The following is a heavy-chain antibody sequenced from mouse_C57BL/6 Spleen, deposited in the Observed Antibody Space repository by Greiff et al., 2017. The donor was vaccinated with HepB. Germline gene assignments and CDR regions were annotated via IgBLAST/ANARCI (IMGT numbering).Heavy chain of an antibody. D-gene: IGHD1-1*01. CDR3: AREETTVADY. CDR1: GYTFTSYG. CDR2: IYPRSGNT. V-gene: IGHV1-81*01. J-gene: IGHJ2*01. Sequence: QVQLQQSGAELARPGASVKLSCKASGYTFTSYGISWVKQRTGQGLEWIGEIYPRSGNTYYNEKFKGKATLTADKSASTAYMELRSLTSEDSAVYFCAREETTVADYWGQGTTLTVSS.